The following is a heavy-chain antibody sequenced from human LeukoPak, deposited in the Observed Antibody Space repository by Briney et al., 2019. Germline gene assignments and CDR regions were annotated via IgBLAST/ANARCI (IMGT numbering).Heavy chain of an antibody. V-gene: IGHV4-4*07. CDR3: ARELYYYDSSGYYNDAFDI. D-gene: IGHD3-22*01. J-gene: IGHJ3*02. CDR2: IYTSGST. CDR1: GGSISSYY. Sequence: SETLSLTCAVSGGSISSYYLSWIRQPAGKGLEWIWRIYTSGSTNYNPSLKRRVTMSVDTSKNQFSLKLSSVTAADTAVYYCARELYYYDSSGYYNDAFDIWGQGTMVTVSS.